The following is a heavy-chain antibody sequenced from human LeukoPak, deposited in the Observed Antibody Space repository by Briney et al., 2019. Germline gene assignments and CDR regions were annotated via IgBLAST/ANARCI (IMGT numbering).Heavy chain of an antibody. J-gene: IGHJ4*02. V-gene: IGHV3-48*03. CDR2: ISSSRSNTI. CDR1: GFTFSIYE. Sequence: QPGGSLRLSCAASGFTFSIYEMNWVRQAPGKGLEWVSYISSSRSNTIYYADSVKGRFTISRDDAKNSLYLQMNSLRAEDTAVYYCARLKYFESWGQGTLVTVSS. CDR3: ARLKYFES.